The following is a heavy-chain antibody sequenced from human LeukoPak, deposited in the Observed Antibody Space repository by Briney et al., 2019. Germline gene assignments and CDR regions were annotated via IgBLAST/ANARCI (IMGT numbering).Heavy chain of an antibody. CDR3: ARAGDSSGWYFVY. CDR1: GGSISSYY. D-gene: IGHD6-19*01. CDR2: IYSSGSA. J-gene: IGHJ4*02. Sequence: SETLSLTCTVSGGSISSYYWSWIRQPPGKGLERIGYIYSSGSANYNPSLESRVTISVDTSKNRFSLKLSSVTAADTAMYYCARAGDSSGWYFVYWGQGTLVTVSS. V-gene: IGHV4-59*01.